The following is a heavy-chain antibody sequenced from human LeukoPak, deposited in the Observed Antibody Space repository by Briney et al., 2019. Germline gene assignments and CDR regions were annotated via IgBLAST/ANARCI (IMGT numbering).Heavy chain of an antibody. CDR2: ISYDGRNK. CDR1: TFTFNNYA. V-gene: IGHV3-30*04. Sequence: GSLRLSCAASTFTFNNYAMHWVRQAPGKGLEWVAVISYDGRNKYYADSVKGRFTISRDNSKNTLYLQMTSLRPDDTAVYYCAKDLYNDFWSGYYRGYFDYWGQGTLVTVSS. D-gene: IGHD3-3*01. CDR3: AKDLYNDFWSGYYRGYFDY. J-gene: IGHJ4*02.